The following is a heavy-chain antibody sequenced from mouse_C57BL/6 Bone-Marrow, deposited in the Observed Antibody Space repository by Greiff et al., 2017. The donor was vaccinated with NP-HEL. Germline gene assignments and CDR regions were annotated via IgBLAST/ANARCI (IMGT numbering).Heavy chain of an antibody. CDR1: GYTFTSYW. J-gene: IGHJ2*01. V-gene: IGHV1-59*01. Sequence: QVLLQQPGAELVRPGTSVKLSCMASGYTFTSYWMHWVKQRPGQGLVWIGVIDPSDSYTNYNQKFKGKATLTVDTSSSTAYMQLSSLTSEDSAVYYCARRTGYWGQGTTLTVSS. CDR2: IDPSDSYT. CDR3: ARRTGY.